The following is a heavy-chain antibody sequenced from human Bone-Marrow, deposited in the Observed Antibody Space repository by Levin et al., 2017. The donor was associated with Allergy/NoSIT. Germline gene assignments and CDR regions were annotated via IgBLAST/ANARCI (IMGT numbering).Heavy chain of an antibody. J-gene: IGHJ4*02. V-gene: IGHV3-15*01. Sequence: SCVASGLTFSNAKMNWVRRAPGKGLEWLGRIKSNADGGTTDYAASVKGRFTISRDDYKSTVYLQMNSLKAEDSGVYYCSTDRDWGQGTPVSVSS. CDR1: GLTFSNAK. CDR3: STDRD. CDR2: IKSNADGGTT.